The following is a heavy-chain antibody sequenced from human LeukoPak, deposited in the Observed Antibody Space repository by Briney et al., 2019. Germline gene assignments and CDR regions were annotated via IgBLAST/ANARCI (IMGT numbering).Heavy chain of an antibody. Sequence: GASVKVSCKTSGGTFSTYAINWVRQPPGQGLEWMGGIIPLYGTPTSAQQIQGRVTIATDESTTTAYMELSSLRSEDTAVYYCARSPGDSRPSWGGSSVWFDPWGQGSLVTVSS. CDR1: GGTFSTYA. CDR3: ARSPGDSRPSWGGSSVWFDP. J-gene: IGHJ5*02. D-gene: IGHD3-22*01. V-gene: IGHV1-69*05. CDR2: IIPLYGTP.